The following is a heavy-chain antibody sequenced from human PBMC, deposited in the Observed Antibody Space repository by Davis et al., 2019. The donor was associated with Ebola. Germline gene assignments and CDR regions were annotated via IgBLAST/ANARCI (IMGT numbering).Heavy chain of an antibody. V-gene: IGHV5-10-1*01. Sequence: GESLKISCKGSGYSFSSYWINWVRQMPGKGLEWMGRIDPSDSYSNYSPSFQDHVTISADKSISTAYLQWSSLKASDTAMYYCAITAMDTFFDYWGQGTLVTVSS. D-gene: IGHD5-18*01. J-gene: IGHJ4*02. CDR1: GYSFSSYW. CDR2: IDPSDSYS. CDR3: AITAMDTFFDY.